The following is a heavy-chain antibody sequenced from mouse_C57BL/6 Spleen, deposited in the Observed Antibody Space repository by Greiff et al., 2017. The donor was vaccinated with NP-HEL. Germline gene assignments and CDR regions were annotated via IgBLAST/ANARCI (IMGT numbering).Heavy chain of an antibody. CDR2: IYPGSGNT. CDR1: GYTFTDYY. Sequence: QVQLQQSGAELVRPGAPVKLSCKASGYTFTDYYINWVKQRPGQGLEWIARIYPGSGNTYYNEKFKGKATLTAEKSSSTAYMQLSSLTSEDSAVYFCARSWGFDYWGQGTTLTVSS. J-gene: IGHJ2*01. CDR3: ARSWGFDY. V-gene: IGHV1-76*01.